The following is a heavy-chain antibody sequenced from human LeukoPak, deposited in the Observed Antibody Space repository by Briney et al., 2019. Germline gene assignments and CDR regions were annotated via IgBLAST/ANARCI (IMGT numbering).Heavy chain of an antibody. CDR2: IYTSDNT. Sequence: PSETLSLTCTVSDGSISGYYWTWIRQPAGKGLEWIGRIYTSDNTIYNPSLRSRVTMSVDTSKNQFSLKPSSVTAADTAVYYCARGFVPAGMARYHYMDVWGKGTTVTVSS. V-gene: IGHV4-4*07. D-gene: IGHD2-2*01. CDR3: ARGFVPAGMARYHYMDV. J-gene: IGHJ6*03. CDR1: DGSISGYY.